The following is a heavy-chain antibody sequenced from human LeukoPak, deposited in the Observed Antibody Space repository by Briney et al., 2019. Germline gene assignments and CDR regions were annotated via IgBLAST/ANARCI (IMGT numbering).Heavy chain of an antibody. J-gene: IGHJ4*02. CDR1: GYSFTNYW. V-gene: IGHV5-10-1*01. CDR3: AKRIEAAHEGFDY. Sequence: GESLKISCKGSGYSFTNYWIGWVRQMPGKGLEWMGRIDPSDSYTNYSPSFQGHVTISADKSISTAYLQWSSLRASDTAMYYCAKRIEAAHEGFDYWGQGTLVTVSS. CDR2: IDPSDSYT. D-gene: IGHD6-13*01.